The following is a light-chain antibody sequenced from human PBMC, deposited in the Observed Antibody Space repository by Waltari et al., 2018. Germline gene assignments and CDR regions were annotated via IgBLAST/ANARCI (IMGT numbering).Light chain of an antibody. V-gene: IGKV4-1*01. CDR3: QQYYTVSRT. Sequence: DIVMTQSPDSLAVPLGARATINCKSSETILFNSNNKNYLAWYKQKAGQPPKLLVYWASTRESGVPDRFSGSGSGTDFTLTISSLQAEDVAVYYCQQYYTVSRTFGQGTRVEIK. CDR2: WAS. CDR1: ETILFNSNNKNY. J-gene: IGKJ1*01.